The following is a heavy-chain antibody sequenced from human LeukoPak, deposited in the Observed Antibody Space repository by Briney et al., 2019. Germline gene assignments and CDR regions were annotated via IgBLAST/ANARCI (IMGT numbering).Heavy chain of an antibody. Sequence: SVKVSCKASGGTFSSYAISWVRQAPGQGLEWMGGIIPIFGTANYAQKFQGRVTITTDESTSTAYMELSSLRSEDTAVYYCARASSLLTSGGYYGGYYMDVWGKGTTVTVSS. J-gene: IGHJ6*03. CDR1: GGTFSSYA. V-gene: IGHV1-69*05. CDR2: IIPIFGTA. D-gene: IGHD3-22*01. CDR3: ARASSLLTSGGYYGGYYMDV.